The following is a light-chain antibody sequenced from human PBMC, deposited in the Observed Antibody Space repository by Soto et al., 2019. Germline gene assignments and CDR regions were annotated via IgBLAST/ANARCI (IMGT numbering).Light chain of an antibody. CDR2: GAS. Sequence: EIVLTQSPGTLSLSPGERATLSCGASQSVSSSYLAWYQQKPGQTPRLLIYGASGRATGIPDRFSGSGSGTDFTLTISRREPEDFAVYYCQQYGSPPPGTFGQGTRLEIK. CDR3: QQYGSPPPGT. V-gene: IGKV3-20*01. CDR1: QSVSSSY. J-gene: IGKJ5*01.